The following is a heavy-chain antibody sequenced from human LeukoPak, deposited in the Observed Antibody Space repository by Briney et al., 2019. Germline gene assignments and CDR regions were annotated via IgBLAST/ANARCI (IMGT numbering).Heavy chain of an antibody. Sequence: GGSLRLSCAASGFTFSSYSMNWVRQAPGKGLEWVSSISSSSSYIYYADSVKGRFTISRDNAKNSLYLQMNSLRAEDTAVYYCARDAARPDAFDTWGQGTMVTVSS. CDR1: GFTFSSYS. CDR2: ISSSSSYI. V-gene: IGHV3-21*01. CDR3: ARDAARPDAFDT. D-gene: IGHD6-6*01. J-gene: IGHJ3*02.